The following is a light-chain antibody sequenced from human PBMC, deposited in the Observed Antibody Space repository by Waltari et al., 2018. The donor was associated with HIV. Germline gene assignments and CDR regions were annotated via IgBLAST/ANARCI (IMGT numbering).Light chain of an antibody. V-gene: IGKV3-11*01. CDR2: DAS. Sequence: EIVLTQSPATLSLSPGERATLSCRASQSVSSYLAWYQHKPGQAPRLLIYDASNRATGIPARFSASGSGTDFTLTISSLEPEDFAVYYCQQRSYWPPYTFGQGTRLEIK. J-gene: IGKJ2*01. CDR1: QSVSSY. CDR3: QQRSYWPPYT.